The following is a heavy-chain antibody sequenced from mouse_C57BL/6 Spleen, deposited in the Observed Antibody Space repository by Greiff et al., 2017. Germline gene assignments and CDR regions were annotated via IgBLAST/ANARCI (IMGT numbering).Heavy chain of an antibody. CDR3: AREGNDGYYGRAMDY. Sequence: EVKLMESGPGLVKPSQSLSLTCSVTGYSITSGYYWNWIRQFPGNKLEWMGYISYDGSNNYNPSLKNRISITRDTSKNQFFLKLNSVTTEDTATYYCAREGNDGYYGRAMDYWGQGTSVTVSS. V-gene: IGHV3-6*01. CDR1: GYSITSGYY. D-gene: IGHD2-3*01. CDR2: ISYDGSN. J-gene: IGHJ4*01.